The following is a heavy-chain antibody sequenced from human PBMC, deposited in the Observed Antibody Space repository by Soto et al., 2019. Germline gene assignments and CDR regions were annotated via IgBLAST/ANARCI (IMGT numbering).Heavy chain of an antibody. CDR3: ARPMQYYFDTSGPVDY. Sequence: SVKVSCKTSGGTFGSYAISWVRQAPGQGLEWMGGIIPIFSTPNYAQKFQGRVTITADESTSTAYMELSSLRSEDTAVYYCARPMQYYFDTSGPVDYWGQGTLVTVSS. CDR2: IIPIFSTP. D-gene: IGHD3-22*01. J-gene: IGHJ4*02. V-gene: IGHV1-69*13. CDR1: GGTFGSYA.